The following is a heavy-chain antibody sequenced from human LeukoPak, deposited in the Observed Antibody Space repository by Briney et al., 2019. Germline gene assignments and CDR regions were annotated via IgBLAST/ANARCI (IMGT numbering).Heavy chain of an antibody. J-gene: IGHJ4*02. CDR2: ISGSGGST. D-gene: IGHD2-2*01. Sequence: GGSLRLSCAASGFTVSSNYMSWVRQAPGKGLEWVSAISGSGGSTYYADSVKGRFTISRDNSKNTLYLQMNSLRAEDTAVYYCANQPYQPLLSPFDYWGQGTLVTVSS. CDR3: ANQPYQPLLSPFDY. V-gene: IGHV3-23*01. CDR1: GFTVSSNY.